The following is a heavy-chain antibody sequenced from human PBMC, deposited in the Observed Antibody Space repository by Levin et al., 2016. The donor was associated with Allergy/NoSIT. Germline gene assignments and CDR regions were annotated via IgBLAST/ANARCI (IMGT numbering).Heavy chain of an antibody. J-gene: IGHJ6*03. V-gene: IGHV4-39*01. CDR2: IFYSGST. D-gene: IGHD2-2*01. CDR3: ARSGYCTATSCYSPDYYYMDV. Sequence: GSIFYSGSTYYNPSLKSRVTISVDTSKNQFSLKLSSVTAADTAVYYCARSGYCTATSCYSPDYYYMDVWGKGTTVTVSS.